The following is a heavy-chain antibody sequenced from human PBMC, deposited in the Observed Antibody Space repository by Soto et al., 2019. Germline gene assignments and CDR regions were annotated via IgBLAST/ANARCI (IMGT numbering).Heavy chain of an antibody. D-gene: IGHD3-22*01. CDR3: ARDQLYYNDISGRPLNAFDV. CDR1: GFTFSDYY. V-gene: IGHV3-11*06. J-gene: IGHJ3*01. CDR2: ISSSSSYT. Sequence: GGSLRLSCAASGFTFSDYYMSWIRQAPGKGLEWVSYISSSSSYTNYADSVKGRFTISRDNAKNSLYLQMNSLRAEDTAVYYCARDQLYYNDISGRPLNAFDVSGQGTMVPVSS.